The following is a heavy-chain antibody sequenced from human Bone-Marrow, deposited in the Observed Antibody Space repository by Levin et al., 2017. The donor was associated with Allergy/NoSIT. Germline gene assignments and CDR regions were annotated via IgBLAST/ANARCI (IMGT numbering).Heavy chain of an antibody. V-gene: IGHV3-30*03. CDR3: ATQPSWSHQGLDY. CDR2: ISYDGSNT. CDR1: GLNFDAYG. J-gene: IGHJ4*02. D-gene: IGHD2-2*01. Sequence: QPGGSLRLSCEASGLNFDAYGIHWVRQSPGKGLDWVTLISYDGSNTKYADSVKGRFTISRDNSKNTVYLQMNSLRAEDTAVYYCATQPSWSHQGLDYWGQGTLVTVSS.